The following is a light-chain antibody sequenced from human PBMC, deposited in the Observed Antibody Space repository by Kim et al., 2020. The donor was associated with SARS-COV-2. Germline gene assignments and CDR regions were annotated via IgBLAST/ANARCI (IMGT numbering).Light chain of an antibody. CDR2: KIS. Sequence: QPPTIPCRPSPGHLHKDGNTYLSWHQQRPGQPPRFLIYKISHRCSGVPDRFSGRGAGTDFTLKISRVEAEDVGVYYCMQATQFPYSFGQGTKLEI. CDR3: MQATQFPYS. V-gene: IGKV2-24*01. J-gene: IGKJ2*03. CDR1: PGHLHKDGNTY.